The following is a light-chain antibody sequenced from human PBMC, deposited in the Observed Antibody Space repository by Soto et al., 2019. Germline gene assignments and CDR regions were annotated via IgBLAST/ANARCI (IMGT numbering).Light chain of an antibody. Sequence: DIQMTQSPSSVSASVGDRVTITCRASRDIGTWLAWYQQIPGKAPKLLIFAASTLQNRVPSRFSGSGSGTDFTLTSSGLQPEDFATYYCQQASVLPFTFGPGTKVDIK. J-gene: IGKJ3*01. CDR2: AAS. CDR3: QQASVLPFT. V-gene: IGKV1-12*01. CDR1: RDIGTW.